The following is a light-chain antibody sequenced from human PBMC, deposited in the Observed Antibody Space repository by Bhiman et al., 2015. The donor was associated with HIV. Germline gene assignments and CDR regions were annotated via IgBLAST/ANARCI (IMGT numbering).Light chain of an antibody. CDR3: QSADSSAARDVV. V-gene: IGLV3-25*03. J-gene: IGLJ2*01. CDR1: SLRTYY. Sequence: SSELTQDPTVSVALGQTVKITCQGDSLRTYYANWYQQKPGQAPVLVIYKDSERPSGIPERFSGSSSGTTVTLTISGVQAEDEADYYCQSADSSAARDVVFGGGTKLTVL. CDR2: KDS.